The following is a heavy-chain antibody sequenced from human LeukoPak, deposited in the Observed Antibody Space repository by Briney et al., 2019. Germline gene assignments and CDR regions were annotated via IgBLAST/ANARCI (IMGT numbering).Heavy chain of an antibody. D-gene: IGHD6-6*01. CDR1: GGSISSYY. CDR2: IYYSGST. CDR3: ARVRSFWFDP. J-gene: IGHJ5*02. V-gene: IGHV4-59*01. Sequence: SETLSLTCTVSGGSISSYYWSWIRQPPGKGLEWIGYIYYSGSTNYNPSLKSRVTISVDTSKNQFSLKLSSVTAVDTAVYYCARVRSFWFDPWGQGTLVTVSS.